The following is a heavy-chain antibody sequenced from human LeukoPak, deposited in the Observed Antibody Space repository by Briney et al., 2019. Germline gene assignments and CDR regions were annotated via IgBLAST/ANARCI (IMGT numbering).Heavy chain of an antibody. CDR2: IKQDGSEK. V-gene: IGHV3-7*04. CDR3: ARGDAYTRH. D-gene: IGHD5-24*01. Sequence: PGGSLRLSCAASGFTFTTYWMTWVRQAPGKGLEWVANIKQDGSEKYYVDSVKGRFTISRDNAQNSLFPQMNSLKGEDTALYYCARGDAYTRHWGQGTLVTVSS. CDR1: GFTFTTYW. J-gene: IGHJ4*02.